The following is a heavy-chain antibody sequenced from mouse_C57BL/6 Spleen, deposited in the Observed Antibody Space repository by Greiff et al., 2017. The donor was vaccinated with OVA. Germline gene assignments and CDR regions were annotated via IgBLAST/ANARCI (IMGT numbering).Heavy chain of an antibody. V-gene: IGHV3-6*01. CDR2: ISYDGSN. J-gene: IGHJ3*01. Sequence: EVKLQESGPGLVKPSQSLSLTCSVTGYSIPSGYYWNWIRQFPGNKLEWMGYISYDGSNNYNPSLKNRISITRDTSKNQFFLKLNSVTTEDTATYYCARGGLAWFAYWGQGTLVTVSA. CDR3: ARGGLAWFAY. D-gene: IGHD3-3*01. CDR1: GYSIPSGYY.